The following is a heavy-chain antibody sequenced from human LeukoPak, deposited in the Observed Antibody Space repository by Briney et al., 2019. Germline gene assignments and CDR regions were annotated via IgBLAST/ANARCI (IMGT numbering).Heavy chain of an antibody. D-gene: IGHD4-23*01. J-gene: IGHJ4*02. CDR1: GGSFSGYY. CDR2: INHSGST. Sequence: SETLSLTCAVYGGSFSGYYWGWIRQPPGKGLEWIGEINHSGSTNYNPSLKSRVTISVDTSKNQFSLKLSSVNAADTAVYYCASRLRWLPFDYCGQGTLVTVSS. V-gene: IGHV4-34*01. CDR3: ASRLRWLPFDY.